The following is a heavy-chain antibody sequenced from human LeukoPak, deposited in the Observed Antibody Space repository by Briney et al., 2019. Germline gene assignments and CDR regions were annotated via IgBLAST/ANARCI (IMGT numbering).Heavy chain of an antibody. CDR2: ISYDGSSK. V-gene: IGHV3-30-3*01. CDR1: GFTFSSYA. J-gene: IGHJ4*02. D-gene: IGHD6-19*01. Sequence: GRSLRLSCAASGFTFSSYAMHWVRQAPGKGLEWVAVISYDGSSKYYADSVKGRFTISRDNSKNTLYLQMNSLRAEDTAVYYCAREQSVAGHYFDYWGQGTLVTVSS. CDR3: AREQSVAGHYFDY.